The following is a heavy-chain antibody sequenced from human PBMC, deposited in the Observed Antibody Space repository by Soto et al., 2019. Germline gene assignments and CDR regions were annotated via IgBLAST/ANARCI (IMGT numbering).Heavy chain of an antibody. V-gene: IGHV3-53*01. D-gene: IGHD1-1*01. CDR1: GFTVSSNY. CDR2: IYSDGTT. CDR3: ARGETNITPTVADF. Sequence: PGGSLRLSCAASGFTVSSNYMNWVRQAPGKGLEWVSIIYSDGTTSYADSVKGRFTISRDNAKSSVSLQMNTRRGEDTAVHYCARGETNITPTVADFWGQGSLVTVSS. J-gene: IGHJ4*02.